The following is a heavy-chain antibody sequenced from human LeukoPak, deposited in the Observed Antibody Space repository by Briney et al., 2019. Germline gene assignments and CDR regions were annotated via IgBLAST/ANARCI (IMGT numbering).Heavy chain of an antibody. V-gene: IGHV3-7*03. Sequence: GGSLSLSCAASGFMFNNEWMDWVRQAPGKGLEWVANIKADGTEKYYVDSVKGRFTISRDNAKNSLYLQLNSLRAEDTAVYYCTRRLDYWGQGTLVTVSS. CDR1: GFMFNNEW. J-gene: IGHJ4*02. CDR3: TRRLDY. CDR2: IKADGTEK.